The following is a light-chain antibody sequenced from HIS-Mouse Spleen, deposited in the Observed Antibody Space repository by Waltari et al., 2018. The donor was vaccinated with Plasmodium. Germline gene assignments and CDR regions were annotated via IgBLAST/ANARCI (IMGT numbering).Light chain of an antibody. CDR3: CSYAGSYTFV. Sequence: QSALTQPRSVSGSPGQSVPIPCTGTSSDVGCHNSLSCYQQHPAKPPTLMIYDVRSQPSWGTDRCFGSKSGNTAATPTSRLQAEDEADYYCCSYAGSYTFVFGAGTKVTVL. CDR2: DVR. V-gene: IGLV2-11*01. J-gene: IGLJ1*01. CDR1: SSDVGCHNS.